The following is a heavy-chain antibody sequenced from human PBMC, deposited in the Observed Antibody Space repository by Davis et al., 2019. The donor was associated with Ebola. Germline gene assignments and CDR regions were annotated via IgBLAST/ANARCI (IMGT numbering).Heavy chain of an antibody. CDR3: AKDGYYYGMDV. J-gene: IGHJ6*02. CDR1: GFTFSSYW. CDR2: INSDGSST. Sequence: HTGGSLRLSCAASGFTFSSYWMHWVRQAPGKGLVWVSRINSDGSSTSYADSVKGRFTISRDNAKNTLYLQMNSLRAEDTALYYCAKDGYYYGMDVWGQGTTVTVSS. V-gene: IGHV3-74*01.